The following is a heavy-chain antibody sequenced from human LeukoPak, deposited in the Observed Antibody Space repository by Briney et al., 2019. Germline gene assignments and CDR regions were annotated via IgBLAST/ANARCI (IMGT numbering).Heavy chain of an antibody. CDR1: GYTFTSYA. CDR3: ARENGSGYYTGLGQYYFDY. CDR2: IIPILGIA. J-gene: IGHJ4*02. Sequence: GASVKVSCKASGYTFTSYAISWVRQAPGQGLEWMGRIIPILGIANYAQKFQGRVTITADKSTSTAYMELSSLRSEDTAVYYCARENGSGYYTGLGQYYFDYWGQGTLVTVSS. D-gene: IGHD3-3*01. V-gene: IGHV1-69*04.